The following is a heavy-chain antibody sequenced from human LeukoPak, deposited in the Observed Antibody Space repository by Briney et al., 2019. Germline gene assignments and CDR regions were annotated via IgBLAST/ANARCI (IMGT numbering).Heavy chain of an antibody. Sequence: SETLSLTCTVSGGSISNSSSYWGWIRQPPGKGLEWIGSIYHSGSTYYNPSLKSRVTISVDTSKNQFSLKLSSVTAADTAVYYCARDESITVAGIDYWGQGTLVTVSS. CDR3: ARDESITVAGIDY. CDR2: IYHSGST. D-gene: IGHD6-19*01. CDR1: GGSISNSSSY. V-gene: IGHV4-39*07. J-gene: IGHJ4*02.